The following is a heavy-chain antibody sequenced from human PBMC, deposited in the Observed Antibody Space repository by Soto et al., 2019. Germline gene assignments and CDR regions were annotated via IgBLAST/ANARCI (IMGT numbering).Heavy chain of an antibody. CDR1: GYTFTSYD. D-gene: IGHD3-3*01. V-gene: IGHV1-8*01. CDR2: MNPNSGNT. CDR3: ARPWAGVTFFGVVQENWFDP. Sequence: ASVKVSCKASGYTFTSYDINWVRQATGQGLEWMGWMNPNSGNTGYAQKFQGRVTMTRNTSISTAYMELSSLRSEDTAVYYCARPWAGVTFFGVVQENWFDPWGQGTLVTVSS. J-gene: IGHJ5*02.